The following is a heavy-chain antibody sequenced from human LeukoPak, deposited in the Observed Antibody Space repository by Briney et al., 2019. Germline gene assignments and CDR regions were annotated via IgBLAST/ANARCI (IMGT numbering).Heavy chain of an antibody. CDR1: GFTFSSYW. Sequence: PGGSLRLSCAASGFTFSSYWMSWVRQAPGKGLEWVSSISSSSSYIYYADSVKGRFTISRDNAKNSLYLQMNSLRAEDTAVYYCARVVGRNDAFDIWGQGTMVTVSS. J-gene: IGHJ3*02. CDR2: ISSSSSYI. CDR3: ARVVGRNDAFDI. V-gene: IGHV3-21*01. D-gene: IGHD2-15*01.